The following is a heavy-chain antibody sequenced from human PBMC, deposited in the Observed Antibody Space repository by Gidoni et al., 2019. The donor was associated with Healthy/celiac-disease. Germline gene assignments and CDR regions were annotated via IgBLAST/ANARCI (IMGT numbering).Heavy chain of an antibody. V-gene: IGHV4-39*01. Sequence: QLQLQESGPGLVKPSETLSLTCHVSGRSIRRSSYYWGWFRQPPGKGLGWIGSIYYSGSTYYNPSLKSRVTISVDTSKNQFSLKLSSVTAADTAVYYCASSLYYYDSRGGFDYWGQGTLVTVSS. J-gene: IGHJ4*02. CDR3: ASSLYYYDSRGGFDY. CDR1: GRSIRRSSYY. D-gene: IGHD3-22*01. CDR2: IYYSGST.